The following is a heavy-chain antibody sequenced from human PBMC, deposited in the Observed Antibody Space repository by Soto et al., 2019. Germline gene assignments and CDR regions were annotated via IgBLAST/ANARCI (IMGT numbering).Heavy chain of an antibody. CDR3: ARTPDI. CDR2: IYHSGST. Sequence: SETLSLTCAVSGGSIRFGGYSWSWIRQPPGKGLEWIGYIYHSGSTYYNPSLKSRVTISVDSSKNQFSLKLSSVTAADTDVYYCARTPDIWGQGTMVT. J-gene: IGHJ3*02. CDR1: GGSIRFGGYS. V-gene: IGHV4-30-2*01.